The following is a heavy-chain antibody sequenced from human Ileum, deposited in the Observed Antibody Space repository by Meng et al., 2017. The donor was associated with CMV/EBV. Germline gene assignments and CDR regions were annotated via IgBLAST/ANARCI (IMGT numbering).Heavy chain of an antibody. Sequence: QVQLVQSGAEVKKPGASVKVSCKPSGYTFIDYYIVWVRHAPGQRLEWMGRISPMHGDTTYAQKFQGRVTMTRDTSISTAYMELSRLTSDDTAVYFCMTVTGNYPYWGQGALVTVSS. V-gene: IGHV1-2*06. CDR2: ISPMHGDT. CDR3: MTVTGNYPY. J-gene: IGHJ4*02. D-gene: IGHD1-7*01. CDR1: GYTFIDYY.